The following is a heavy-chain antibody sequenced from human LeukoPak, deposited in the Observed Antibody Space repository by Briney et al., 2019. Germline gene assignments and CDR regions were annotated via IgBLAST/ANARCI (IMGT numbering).Heavy chain of an antibody. CDR1: GFTFSSYA. D-gene: IGHD2-15*01. Sequence: AGGSLRLSCAASGFTFSSYAMSWVRQVPGKGLEWVSTLSNTGDNTYYADSVKGRFTISRDNSKNTLYLQMSSLRAEDTAVYYCAKSGLNRFDYWGQGTLVTVSS. CDR2: LSNTGDNT. CDR3: AKSGLNRFDY. J-gene: IGHJ4*02. V-gene: IGHV3-23*01.